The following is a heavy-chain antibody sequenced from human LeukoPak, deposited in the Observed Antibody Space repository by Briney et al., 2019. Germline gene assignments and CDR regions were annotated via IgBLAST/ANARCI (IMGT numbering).Heavy chain of an antibody. CDR1: GYSFTSYW. V-gene: IGHV5-51*01. CDR2: IYPGDSDT. CDR3: ARYYYDSSGYYYAPPDY. D-gene: IGHD3-22*01. J-gene: IGHJ4*02. Sequence: GGSLKISCKGSGYSFTSYWIGWVRQMPGKGLEWMGIIYPGDSDTRYSPSFQGQVTISADKSISTAYLQWSSLKASDTAMYYCARYYYDSSGYYYAPPDYWGQGTLVTVSS.